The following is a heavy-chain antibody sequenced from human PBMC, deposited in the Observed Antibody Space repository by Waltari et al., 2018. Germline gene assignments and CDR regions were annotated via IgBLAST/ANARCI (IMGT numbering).Heavy chain of an antibody. Sequence: QVQLVQSGAEVKKPGSSVKVSCKASGGTFSSSAISWVRQAPGQGLEWMGGIIPILGIANYAQKFQGRVTITADESTSTAYMELSSLRSEDTAVYYCAASFWSGYYTGYFDYWGQGTLVTVSS. CDR2: IIPILGIA. CDR3: AASFWSGYYTGYFDY. CDR1: GGTFSSSA. J-gene: IGHJ4*02. V-gene: IGHV1-69*04. D-gene: IGHD3-3*01.